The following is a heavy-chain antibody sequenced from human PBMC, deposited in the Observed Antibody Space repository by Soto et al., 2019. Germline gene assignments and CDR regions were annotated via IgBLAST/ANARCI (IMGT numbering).Heavy chain of an antibody. J-gene: IGHJ6*02. Sequence: GGSLRLSCAASGFTFSSYAMSWVRQAPGKGLVWVSGINSDGSSTSYADSVKGRFTISRDNAKNTLYLQMNSLRAEDTAVYYCARDQMVRDYYYYGMDVWGQGTTVTVSS. CDR1: GFTFSSYA. CDR3: ARDQMVRDYYYYGMDV. V-gene: IGHV3-74*01. D-gene: IGHD3-10*01. CDR2: INSDGSST.